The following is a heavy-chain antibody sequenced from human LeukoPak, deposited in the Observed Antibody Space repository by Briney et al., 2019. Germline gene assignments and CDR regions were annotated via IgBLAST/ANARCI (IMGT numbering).Heavy chain of an antibody. D-gene: IGHD1-26*01. Sequence: ETLSLTCAVSGGSISSSNWWSWVRQAPGKGLEWVSAISGSGGSTYYADSVKGRFTISRDNSKNTLYLQMNSLRAEDTAVYYCAKGEGARAEYFQHWGQGTLVTVSS. CDR1: GGSISSSN. CDR2: ISGSGGST. V-gene: IGHV3-23*01. J-gene: IGHJ1*01. CDR3: AKGEGARAEYFQH.